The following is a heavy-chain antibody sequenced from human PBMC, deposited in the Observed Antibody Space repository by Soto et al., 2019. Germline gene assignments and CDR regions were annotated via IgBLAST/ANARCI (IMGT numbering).Heavy chain of an antibody. D-gene: IGHD3-10*01. J-gene: IGHJ6*02. V-gene: IGHV3-11*01. CDR2: ISSSGSTI. Sequence: VGSLRLSCAASGLTFIDYYMSCIRQAPGKGLEWVSYISSSGSTIYYADSVKGRFTISRDNAKNSLYLQMNSLRAEDTAVYYCARDLTDYYGSIYGMDVWGQGTTVTVSS. CDR1: GLTFIDYY. CDR3: ARDLTDYYGSIYGMDV.